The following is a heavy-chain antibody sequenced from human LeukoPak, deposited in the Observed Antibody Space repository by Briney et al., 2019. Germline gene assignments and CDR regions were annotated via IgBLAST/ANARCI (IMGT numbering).Heavy chain of an antibody. D-gene: IGHD6-13*01. J-gene: IGHJ4*02. CDR1: GFTFSSYW. CDR3: ARGYSSSWYNRFDY. CDR2: IKQDGSEK. Sequence: GGSLRLSCAASGFTFSSYWMSWVRQAPGKGLEWVANIKQDGSEKYHVDSVKGRFTISRDNAKNSLFLQMNSLRAEDTAVYYCARGYSSSWYNRFDYWGQGTLVTVSS. V-gene: IGHV3-7*01.